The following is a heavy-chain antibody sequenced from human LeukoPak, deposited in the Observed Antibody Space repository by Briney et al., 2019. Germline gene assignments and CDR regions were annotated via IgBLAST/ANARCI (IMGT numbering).Heavy chain of an antibody. Sequence: SETLSLTCTVSGASMSSNYWSWIRQPPGKGLEWIGYIYHSGNTNYSPSLESRVTMSVDESKNQFSLRVHFVSAADTAVYYCASTRRAAVAGRFDSWGQGTLVTVSS. CDR1: GASMSSNY. D-gene: IGHD6-19*01. J-gene: IGHJ4*02. V-gene: IGHV4-4*09. CDR3: ASTRRAAVAGRFDS. CDR2: IYHSGNT.